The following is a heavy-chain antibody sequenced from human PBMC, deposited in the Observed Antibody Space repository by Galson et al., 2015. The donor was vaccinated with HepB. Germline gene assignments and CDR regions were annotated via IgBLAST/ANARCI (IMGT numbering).Heavy chain of an antibody. V-gene: IGHV5-10-1*01. CDR2: IDPSDSYT. CDR3: ALARPGDDFWSGYPAGRSYYYYGMDV. CDR1: GYSFTSYW. J-gene: IGHJ6*02. Sequence: QSGAEVKKPGESLRISCKGSGYSFTSYWISWVRQMPGKGLEWMGRIDPSDSYTNYSPSFQGHVTISADKSISTAYLQWSSLKASDTAMYYCALARPGDDFWSGYPAGRSYYYYGMDVWGQGTTVTVSS. D-gene: IGHD3-3*01.